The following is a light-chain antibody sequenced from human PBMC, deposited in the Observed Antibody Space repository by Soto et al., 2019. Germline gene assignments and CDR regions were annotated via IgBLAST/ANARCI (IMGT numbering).Light chain of an antibody. V-gene: IGKV3-15*01. Sequence: EIVMTQSPATMAVSPGETATLSCRASQSLGGNLAWYQQKPGQAPRLLIFRASSRATGVPARFSASGSGTEFTLTISGLQSEDFAVYYCQQYNNWPPWTFGPGTKVDIK. CDR3: QQYNNWPPWT. CDR1: QSLGGN. J-gene: IGKJ1*01. CDR2: RAS.